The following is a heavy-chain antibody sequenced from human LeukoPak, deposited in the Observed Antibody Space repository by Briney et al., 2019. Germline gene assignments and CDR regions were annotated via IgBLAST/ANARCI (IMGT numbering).Heavy chain of an antibody. CDR2: LYSDGSNT. CDR3: ARLSGYSRIDY. J-gene: IGHJ4*02. CDR1: GFTFRDYW. D-gene: IGHD6-13*01. Sequence: GGSLRLSCAASGFTFRDYWMHWVRQAPGKGLVWVSRLYSDGSNTTYADSVKGRFTISRDNAKNTLYLQMNSLRAEDTAVYYCARLSGYSRIDYWGQGALVTVSS. V-gene: IGHV3-74*01.